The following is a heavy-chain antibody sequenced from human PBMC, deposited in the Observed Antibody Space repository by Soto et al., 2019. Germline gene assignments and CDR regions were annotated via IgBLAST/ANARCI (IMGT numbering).Heavy chain of an antibody. CDR1: GSGIASSY. CDR2: IYYSGST. J-gene: IGHJ6*02. V-gene: IGHV4-59*01. Sequence: SETLSLTCSVAGSGIASSYWRWIRQPPGKGLEWIGYIYYSGSTNYNPSLKSRVTISVDTSKNQFSLKLSSVTAADTAVYYCARGLDYDILTGWAKKIGHYYYGMDVWGQGTTVT. CDR3: ARGLDYDILTGWAKKIGHYYYGMDV. D-gene: IGHD3-9*01.